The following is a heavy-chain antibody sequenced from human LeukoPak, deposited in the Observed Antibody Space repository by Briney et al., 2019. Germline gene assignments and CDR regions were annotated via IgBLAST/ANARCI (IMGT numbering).Heavy chain of an antibody. J-gene: IGHJ6*03. CDR2: INPSGGST. CDR3: ARGAGTDYYYYYMDV. CDR1: GYTFTGYY. V-gene: IGHV1-46*01. D-gene: IGHD1-7*01. Sequence: ASVKVSCKASGYTFTGYYVHWVRQAPGQGREWMGLINPSGGSTSYAQKFQGRVTMTRDMSTSTVYMELSSLRSEDTAVYYCARGAGTDYYYYYMDVWGKGTTVTVSS.